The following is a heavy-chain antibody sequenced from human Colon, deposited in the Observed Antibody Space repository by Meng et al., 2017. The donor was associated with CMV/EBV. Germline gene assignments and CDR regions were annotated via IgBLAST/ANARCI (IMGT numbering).Heavy chain of an antibody. CDR3: TRETGGSSLAY. J-gene: IGHJ4*02. CDR1: GGSISSPSYY. D-gene: IGHD6-13*01. Sequence: QGQLQESGPRLVKPSDTLSLTCTVSGGSISSPSYYWAWVRQPPGKGLEWIGSIYYTGGTFYSPSLKSRVTISIDTSKNHFSLKLNSVTAADTAMYYCTRETGGSSLAYWGQGILVTVSS. V-gene: IGHV4-39*02. CDR2: IYYTGGT.